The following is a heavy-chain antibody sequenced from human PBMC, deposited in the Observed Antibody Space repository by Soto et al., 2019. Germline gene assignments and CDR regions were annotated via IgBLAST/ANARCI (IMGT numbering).Heavy chain of an antibody. CDR3: ASPRGTSIAARLDY. CDR1: GFTVSSNY. D-gene: IGHD6-6*01. Sequence: GGSLRLSCAASGFTVSSNYMSWVRQAPGKGLEWVSVIYSGGSTYYADSVKGRFTISRDNSKNTLYLQMNSLRAEDTAVYYCASPRGTSIAARLDYWGQGTLVTVSS. V-gene: IGHV3-66*01. J-gene: IGHJ4*02. CDR2: IYSGGST.